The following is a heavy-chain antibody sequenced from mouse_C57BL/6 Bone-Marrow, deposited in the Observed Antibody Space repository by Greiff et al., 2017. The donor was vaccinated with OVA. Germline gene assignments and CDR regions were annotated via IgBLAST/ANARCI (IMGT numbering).Heavy chain of an antibody. Sequence: DVQLVESGGGLVQPKGSLKLSCAASGFTFNTYAMHWVRQAPGKGLEWVARIRSKSSNYATYYADSVKDRFTISRDDSQSMLYLQMNNLKTEDTAMYYCVRKRAYYYGSYYYAMDYWGQGTSVTVSS. J-gene: IGHJ4*01. CDR1: GFTFNTYA. CDR3: VRKRAYYYGSYYYAMDY. CDR2: IRSKSSNYAT. D-gene: IGHD1-1*01. V-gene: IGHV10-3*01.